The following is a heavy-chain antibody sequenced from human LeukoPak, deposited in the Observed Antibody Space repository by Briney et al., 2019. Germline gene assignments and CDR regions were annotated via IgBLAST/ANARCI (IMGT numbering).Heavy chain of an antibody. CDR2: IKQDGSEK. V-gene: IGHV3-7*01. D-gene: IGHD3-10*01. Sequence: GGSLRLSCAASGFTSSSYWMSWVRQAPGKGLEWVANIKQDGSEKYYVDSVKGRFTISRDNAKNSLYLQMNSLRAEDTAVYYCARDLGPYYFDYWGQGTLVTVSS. CDR1: GFTSSSYW. J-gene: IGHJ4*02. CDR3: ARDLGPYYFDY.